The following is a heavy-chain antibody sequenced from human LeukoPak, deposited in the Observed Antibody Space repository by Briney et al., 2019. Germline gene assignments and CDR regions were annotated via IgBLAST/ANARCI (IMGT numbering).Heavy chain of an antibody. J-gene: IGHJ5*02. D-gene: IGHD2-2*01. CDR3: ARGQRVVVVPAAKGNWFDP. CDR2: INHSGST. Sequence: SETLSLTCAVYGGSFSGYYWSWIRQPPGKGLEWIGEINHSGSTNYNPSLKSRVTISVDTSKNQFSLKLSSVTAADTAVYYCARGQRVVVVPAAKGNWFDPWGQGTLVTVSS. V-gene: IGHV4-34*01. CDR1: GGSFSGYY.